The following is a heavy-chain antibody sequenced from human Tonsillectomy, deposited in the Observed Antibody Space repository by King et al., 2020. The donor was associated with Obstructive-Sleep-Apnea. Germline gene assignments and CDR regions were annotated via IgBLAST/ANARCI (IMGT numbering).Heavy chain of an antibody. CDR2: ISWNSGSI. J-gene: IGHJ4*02. CDR3: AKDLSSGWYSPQDC. Sequence: DVQLVQSGGGLVQPGRSLRLSCAASGFTFDDYAMHWVRQAPGKGLEWVSGISWNSGSIGYADSVKGRFTISRDNAKNSLYLQMNSLRAEDTALYYCAKDLSSGWYSPQDCWGQGTLVTVSS. D-gene: IGHD6-19*01. V-gene: IGHV3-9*01. CDR1: GFTFDDYA.